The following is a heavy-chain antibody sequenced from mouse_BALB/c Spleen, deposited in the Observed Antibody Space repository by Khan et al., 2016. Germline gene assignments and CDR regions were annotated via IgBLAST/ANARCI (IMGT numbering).Heavy chain of an antibody. CDR1: GYSITSDYA. V-gene: IGHV3-2*02. J-gene: IGHJ4*01. CDR3: ARWVRGAVDY. CDR2: IGYSGRT. Sequence: EVQLQESGPGLVKPSQSLSLTCTVTGYSITSDYAWSWIRQFPGTKLEWMGYIGYSGRTNYPPSLKSRIPITRDTSRNQFFLQLNAVTTDDTATXYCARWVRGAVDYWSQGTSVTVSS.